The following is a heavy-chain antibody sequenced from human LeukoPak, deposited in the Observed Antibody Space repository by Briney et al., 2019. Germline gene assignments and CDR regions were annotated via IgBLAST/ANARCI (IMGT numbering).Heavy chain of an antibody. Sequence: GGSLGLPCAASGFTFDDYAMHWVRQAPGKGLEWVSGISWNSGSIGYADSVKGRFTISRDNAKNSLYLQMNSLRAEDTALYYCAKATFDYWGQGTLVTVSS. J-gene: IGHJ4*02. V-gene: IGHV3-9*01. CDR1: GFTFDDYA. CDR3: AKATFDY. CDR2: ISWNSGSI.